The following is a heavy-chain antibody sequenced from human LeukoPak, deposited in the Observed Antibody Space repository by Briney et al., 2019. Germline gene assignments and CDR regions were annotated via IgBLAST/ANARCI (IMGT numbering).Heavy chain of an antibody. CDR2: VRNKANSYTS. V-gene: IGHV3-72*01. CDR1: GFTFSDYY. J-gene: IGHJ3*02. CDR3: TKISSGDALDI. D-gene: IGHD6-6*01. Sequence: GGSLRLSCTASGFTFSDYYMDWVRQAPGGGLEWVGRVRNKANSYTSEYAASVKGRFTFSRDDSKNSLYLQMNSLKTEDTAVYYCTKISSGDALDIWGQGAMVTVSS.